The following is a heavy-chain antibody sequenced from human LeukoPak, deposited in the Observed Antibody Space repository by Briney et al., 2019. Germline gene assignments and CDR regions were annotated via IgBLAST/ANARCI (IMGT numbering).Heavy chain of an antibody. CDR3: ARGLRSGELDY. V-gene: IGHV4-31*03. Sequence: PSETLSLTCTVSGGSISSGGYYWSWIRQHPGKGLEWIGYIYYSGSTYYNPSLKSRVTISVDMSKNQFSLKLSSVTAADTAVYYCARGLRSGELDYWGQGTLVTVSS. D-gene: IGHD3-10*01. CDR1: GGSISSGGYY. J-gene: IGHJ4*02. CDR2: IYYSGST.